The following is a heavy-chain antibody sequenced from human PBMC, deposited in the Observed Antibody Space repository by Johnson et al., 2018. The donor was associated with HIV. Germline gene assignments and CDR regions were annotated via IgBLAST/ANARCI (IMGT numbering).Heavy chain of an antibody. V-gene: IGHV3-23*04. D-gene: IGHD4-17*01. J-gene: IGHJ3*02. Sequence: EVQLVESGGGLVQPGRSLKLSCAASGFTFSDYYMSWIRQAPGKGLEWVSVISGSGGRTYYADSVKGRFTISRDNSKNTLYLQMKSLRVEDTAVYYCARSPETGDRLWRAFDIWGQGTMVTVSS. CDR1: GFTFSDYY. CDR3: ARSPETGDRLWRAFDI. CDR2: ISGSGGRT.